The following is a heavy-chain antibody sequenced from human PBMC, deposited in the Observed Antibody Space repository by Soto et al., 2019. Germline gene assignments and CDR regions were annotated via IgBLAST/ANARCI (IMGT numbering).Heavy chain of an antibody. CDR1: GYNFANYW. CDR3: AAGYTTGLDAFDI. V-gene: IGHV5-51*01. J-gene: IGHJ3*02. D-gene: IGHD6-13*01. CDR2: IFPGDSDT. Sequence: LKISCKGSGYNFANYWIGWVRQMPGKGLEWMGMIFPGDSDTKNSPSLQGQITMSVDKSDSSAYLQWRSLKASDTAMYYCAAGYTTGLDAFDIWGQGTMVTVSS.